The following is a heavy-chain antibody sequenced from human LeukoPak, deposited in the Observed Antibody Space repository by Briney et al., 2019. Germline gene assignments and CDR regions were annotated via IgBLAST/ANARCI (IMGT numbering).Heavy chain of an antibody. D-gene: IGHD4-17*01. J-gene: IGHJ4*02. V-gene: IGHV4-59*01. CDR2: IYYSGGT. CDR3: ARGDYGDFVY. Sequence: SETLSLTCTASGGSMSNFYWSWIRQFPGKGLEWIGYIYYSGGTNYNPSLNSRVTISLDTSKTQFSLKLRSVTAADTAVYYCARGDYGDFVYWGQGTLVTVSA. CDR1: GGSMSNFY.